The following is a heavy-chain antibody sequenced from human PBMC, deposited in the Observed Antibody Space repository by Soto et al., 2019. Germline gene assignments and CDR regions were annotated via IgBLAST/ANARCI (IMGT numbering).Heavy chain of an antibody. CDR2: ISGYNGDT. Sequence: QLHLVQSGAEVKKPGASVKVSCTASGYTFTSFGVSWVRQVPGQGLEWMRWISGYNGDTDYAQKFQGRVTMTTDRYTSTAYMEVRSLRSDDTAVYYCARDKPQQIVGYNYYYGMDVWGQGTTVTVSS. J-gene: IGHJ6*02. CDR1: GYTFTSFG. D-gene: IGHD6-6*01. CDR3: ARDKPQQIVGYNYYYGMDV. V-gene: IGHV1-18*04.